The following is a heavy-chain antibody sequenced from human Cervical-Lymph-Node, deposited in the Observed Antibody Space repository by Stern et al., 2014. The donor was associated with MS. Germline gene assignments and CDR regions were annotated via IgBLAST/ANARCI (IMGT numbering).Heavy chain of an antibody. D-gene: IGHD2-21*01. V-gene: IGHV4-30-2*01. Sequence: QLQLQESGSGQAKPSQTLSLTCAVSGGSISSGSSWNWIRQPPGKGLEWIGFIYHSGSTYYNPSLKGRVFISVDTSKNQLALNLRSVTAADTAVYYCARGGVIYTQDRNGFDVWGQGTMVTVSS. CDR1: GGSISSGSS. J-gene: IGHJ3*01. CDR2: IYHSGST. CDR3: ARGGVIYTQDRNGFDV.